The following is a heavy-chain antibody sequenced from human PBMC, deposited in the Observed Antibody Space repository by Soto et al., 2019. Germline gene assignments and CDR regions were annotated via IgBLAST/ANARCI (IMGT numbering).Heavy chain of an antibody. J-gene: IGHJ4*02. CDR2: VYHSGST. CDR1: GGSMRNYY. D-gene: IGHD6-6*01. V-gene: IGHV4-59*01. CDR3: TSSYSTSSSPDY. Sequence: ETLSLTCSVSGGSMRNYYWNWIRQPPGRGLEWIGYVYHSGSTNYNPSLKSRVSMSVDVSRNHFSLTLHSVTAADTAVYFCTSSYSTSSSPDYWGQGTLVTVSS.